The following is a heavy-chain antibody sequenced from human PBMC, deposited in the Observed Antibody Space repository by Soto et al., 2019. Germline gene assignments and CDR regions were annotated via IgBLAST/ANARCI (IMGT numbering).Heavy chain of an antibody. J-gene: IGHJ3*02. V-gene: IGHV3-66*01. CDR2: IYSGGST. Sequence: GGSLRLSCAASGFTVSSNYMSWVRQAPGKGLEWVSVIYSGGSTYYADSVKGRFTISRDNSKNTLYLQMNSLRAEDTAVYYCARSGILGLLLDAFDIWGQGTMVTVSS. D-gene: IGHD2-15*01. CDR1: GFTVSSNY. CDR3: ARSGILGLLLDAFDI.